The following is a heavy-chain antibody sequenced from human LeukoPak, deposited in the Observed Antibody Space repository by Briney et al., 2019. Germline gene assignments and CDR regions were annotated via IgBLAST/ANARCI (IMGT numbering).Heavy chain of an antibody. CDR3: ARVTVAGTTPIDY. J-gene: IGHJ4*02. CDR2: ISSSSSYI. CDR1: GFTFSSYS. Sequence: PGGSLRLSCAASGFTFSSYSMNWVRQAPGKGLEWVSSISSSSSYIYYADSVKGRFTISRDNARNSLYLQMNSLRAEDTAVYYCARVTVAGTTPIDYWGQGTLVTVSS. V-gene: IGHV3-21*01. D-gene: IGHD6-19*01.